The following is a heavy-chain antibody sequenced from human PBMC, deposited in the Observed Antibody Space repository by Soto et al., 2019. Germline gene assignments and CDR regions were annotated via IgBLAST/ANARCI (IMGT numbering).Heavy chain of an antibody. D-gene: IGHD3-10*01. Sequence: HVQLVQSGTEGKKPGASVRVSCMVSGYPFTTYYIHWLRQAPGQGLEWMGWIDPRSGGTVYEQKFQGRVTMTRDTSISTVYMDLSGLTSDDTALYYCATDDYGIFPYWGQGSLVTVSS. CDR3: ATDDYGIFPY. J-gene: IGHJ4*02. CDR2: IDPRSGGT. CDR1: GYPFTTYY. V-gene: IGHV1-2*02.